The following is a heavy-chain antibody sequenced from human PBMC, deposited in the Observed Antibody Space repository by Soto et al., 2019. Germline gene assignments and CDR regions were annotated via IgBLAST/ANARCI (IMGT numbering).Heavy chain of an antibody. CDR2: IYYSGTT. V-gene: IGHV4-59*08. CDR1: GGSISNYY. Sequence: SETLSLTCTVSGGSISNYYWSWIRQPPGKGLEWIGYIYYSGTTYTNPSLRSQVAISLDTSKNHFSLTLSSVTAADTAVYYCARGPSGDKVHYWGQGALVTVSS. D-gene: IGHD7-27*01. CDR3: ARGPSGDKVHY. J-gene: IGHJ4*02.